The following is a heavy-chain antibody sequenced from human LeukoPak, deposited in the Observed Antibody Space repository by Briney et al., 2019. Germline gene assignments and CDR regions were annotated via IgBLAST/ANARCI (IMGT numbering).Heavy chain of an antibody. CDR1: GFTFNTYS. CDR3: ATSGYSGSY. Sequence: AGGSLRLSCAASGFTFNTYSMTWVRQAPGKGLEWVSAISGSGGRMYYADSVKGRFTISRDNSKNTLYLQMNSLRAEDTAVYYCATSGYSGSYWGQGTLVTVSS. D-gene: IGHD1-26*01. CDR2: ISGSGGRM. J-gene: IGHJ4*02. V-gene: IGHV3-23*01.